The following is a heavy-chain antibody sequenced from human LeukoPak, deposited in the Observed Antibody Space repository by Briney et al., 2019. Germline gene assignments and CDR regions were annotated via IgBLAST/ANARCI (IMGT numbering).Heavy chain of an antibody. CDR2: ISYDGSNK. CDR1: GFIFNSYG. Sequence: GGSLRLSCAASGFIFNSYGIHWVRQAPGKGLDWLTVISYDGSNKYYADSVKGRFTISRDNSKNTLYLQMNSLRTEDTAVYYCAKDGGLWVSAHWGDSWGRGTLVTVSS. CDR3: AKDGGLWVSAHWGDS. D-gene: IGHD7-27*01. V-gene: IGHV3-30*18. J-gene: IGHJ4*02.